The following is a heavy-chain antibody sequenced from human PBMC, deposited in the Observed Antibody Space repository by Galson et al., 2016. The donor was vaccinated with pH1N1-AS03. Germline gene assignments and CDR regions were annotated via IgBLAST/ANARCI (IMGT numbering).Heavy chain of an antibody. J-gene: IGHJ4*02. CDR3: ARGGGSALDS. D-gene: IGHD1-26*01. CDR2: FIPIFGTA. CDR1: EGTFSNFG. V-gene: IGHV1-69*06. Sequence: SVKVSCKASEGTFSNFGISWVRQAPGQGLEWMGGFIPIFGTANVAQKFKGRVTITADNLELSSLRSDDTAVYYCARGGGSALDSWGQGTLVTVSS.